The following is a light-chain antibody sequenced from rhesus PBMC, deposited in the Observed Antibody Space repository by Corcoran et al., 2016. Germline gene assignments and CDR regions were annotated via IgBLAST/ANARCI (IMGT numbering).Light chain of an antibody. CDR3: QQYNSLWT. J-gene: IGKJ1*01. V-gene: IGKV1-32*01. CDR2: YAN. Sequence: DIQMTQSPSSLSASVGDRVTITCRASQGISSYLNWYQQKPGKAPKLLIYYANSLESGVPSRCSGRESGTEFILTISSLQPEDFATYYCQQYNSLWTFGQGTKVEIK. CDR1: QGISSY.